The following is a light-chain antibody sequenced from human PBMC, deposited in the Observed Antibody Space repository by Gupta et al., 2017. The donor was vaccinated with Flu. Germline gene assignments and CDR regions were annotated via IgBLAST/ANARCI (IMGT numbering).Light chain of an antibody. Sequence: SLGERATVNCKASQSGLYSANNKSYLAWYQQKPGQAPKLLIYWASTRETGVPDRFSGSGSGTDFTLTISSLQAEDFAVYYCQQYDNTPWTFGQGTKVEIK. V-gene: IGKV4-1*01. CDR3: QQYDNTPWT. CDR1: QSGLYSANNKSY. CDR2: WAS. J-gene: IGKJ1*01.